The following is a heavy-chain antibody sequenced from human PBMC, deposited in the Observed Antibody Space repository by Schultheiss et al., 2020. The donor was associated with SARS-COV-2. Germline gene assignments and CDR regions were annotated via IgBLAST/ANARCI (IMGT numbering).Heavy chain of an antibody. CDR3: ARTGGYSYGSGY. CDR1: NDSVSGYY. CDR2: INHSGST. J-gene: IGHJ4*02. D-gene: IGHD5-18*01. Sequence: SQTLSLTCTVSNDSVSGYYWSWIRQPPGKGLEWIGEINHSGSTNYNPSLKSRVTISVDTSKNQFSLKLSSVTAADTAVYYCARTGGYSYGSGYWGQGTLVTVSS. V-gene: IGHV4-34*01.